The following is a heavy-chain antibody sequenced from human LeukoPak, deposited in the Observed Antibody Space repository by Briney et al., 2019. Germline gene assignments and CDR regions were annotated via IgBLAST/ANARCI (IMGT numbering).Heavy chain of an antibody. V-gene: IGHV4-59*01. J-gene: IGHJ5*02. CDR2: IYYSAST. CDR3: ARVGATAGFDP. Sequence: PSETLSLTCTVSGGSISSYYWSWIRQPPGKGLESIAYIYYSASTNYNPSLKSRVTISVDTSKNQFSLKLSSVTAADTAVYYSARVGATAGFDPWGQETLVTVSS. D-gene: IGHD1-26*01. CDR1: GGSISSYY.